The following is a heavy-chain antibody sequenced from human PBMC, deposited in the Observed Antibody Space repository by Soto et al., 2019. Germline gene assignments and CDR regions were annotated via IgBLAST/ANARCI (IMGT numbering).Heavy chain of an antibody. CDR1: GYTFTGYY. J-gene: IGHJ5*02. CDR2: INPNSGGT. Sequence: QVQLVQSGAEVKKPGASVKVSCKASGYTFTGYYMHWVRQAPGQGLEWMGWINPNSGGTNYAQKFQGRVIMTRDTSISTAYMELSRLRSDDTAVYYCARSYCSSTSCYQRRNWFDPWGQGTLVTVSS. D-gene: IGHD2-2*01. CDR3: ARSYCSSTSCYQRRNWFDP. V-gene: IGHV1-2*02.